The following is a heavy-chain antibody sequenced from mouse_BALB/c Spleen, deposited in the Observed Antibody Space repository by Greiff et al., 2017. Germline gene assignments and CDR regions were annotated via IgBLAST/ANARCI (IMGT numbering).Heavy chain of an antibody. CDR1: GFNIKDYY. CDR2: IDPANGNT. J-gene: IGHJ2*01. V-gene: IGHV14-3*02. CDR3: ASPTPETMSTRYVDY. D-gene: IGHD2-4*01. Sequence: EVQLQQSGAELVRSGASVKLSCTASGFNIKDYYMHWVKQRPEQGLEWIGRIDPANGNTKYDPKFQGKATITADTSSNTAYLQLSSLTSEDTAVYYCASPTPETMSTRYVDYWGQGTTLTVTS.